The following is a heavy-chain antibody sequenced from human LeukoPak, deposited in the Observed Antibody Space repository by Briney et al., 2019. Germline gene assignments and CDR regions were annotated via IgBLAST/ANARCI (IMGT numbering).Heavy chain of an antibody. D-gene: IGHD6-19*01. CDR2: IIPIFGTA. J-gene: IGHJ4*02. CDR3: ARDGSGWYWYYFNY. V-gene: IGHV1-69*05. Sequence: SVKVSCKASGGTFSSYAISWVRQAPGQGLEWMGGIIPIFGTANYAQKFQGRVTMTTDTSTSTAYMELRSLRSDDTAVYYCARDGSGWYWYYFNYWGQGTLVTVSS. CDR1: GGTFSSYA.